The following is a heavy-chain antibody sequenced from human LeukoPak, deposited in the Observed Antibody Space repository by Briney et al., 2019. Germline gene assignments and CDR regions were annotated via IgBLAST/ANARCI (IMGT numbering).Heavy chain of an antibody. V-gene: IGHV4-39*07. J-gene: IGHJ4*02. CDR2: INYSGTT. Sequence: SETLSLTCTASGGSISSSGYYWGWIRQPPGKGLEWIASINYSGTTYYNPSHKSRVTISVDTSKNQFSLKLSSVTAADTAVYYCARSSGYYLVFDYWGQGTLVTVSS. D-gene: IGHD3-22*01. CDR3: ARSSGYYLVFDY. CDR1: GGSISSSGYY.